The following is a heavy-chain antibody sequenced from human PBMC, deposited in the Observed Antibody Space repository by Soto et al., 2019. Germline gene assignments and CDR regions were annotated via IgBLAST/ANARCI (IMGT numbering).Heavy chain of an antibody. CDR3: ARGQRGEYSYGPTTDRRFGY. CDR2: INHSGST. J-gene: IGHJ4*02. V-gene: IGHV4-34*01. CDR1: GGSFSGYY. Sequence: QVQLQQWGAGLLKPSETLSLTCAVYGGSFSGYYWSWIRQPPGKGLEWIGEINHSGSTNYNPSLKSRVTISVDTSKTQFSLKLSSVTAADTAVYYCARGQRGEYSYGPTTDRRFGYWGQGTLVTVSS. D-gene: IGHD5-18*01.